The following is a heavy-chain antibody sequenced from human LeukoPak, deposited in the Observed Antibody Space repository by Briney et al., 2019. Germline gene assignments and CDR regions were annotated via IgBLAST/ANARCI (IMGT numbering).Heavy chain of an antibody. CDR2: ISIDGGRT. D-gene: IGHD6-13*01. V-gene: IGHV3-23*01. CDR1: GFTFSSYA. CDR3: AREQQLVPVDY. Sequence: PGRSLRLSCAASGFTFSSYAMSWVRQAPGKGPEWVSTISIDGGRTYYADSVKGRFTISRDNAKNSLYLQMNSLRAEDTAVYYCAREQQLVPVDYWGQGTLVTVSS. J-gene: IGHJ4*02.